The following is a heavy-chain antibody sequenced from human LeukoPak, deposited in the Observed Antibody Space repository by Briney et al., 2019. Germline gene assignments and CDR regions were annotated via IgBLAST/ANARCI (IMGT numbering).Heavy chain of an antibody. CDR2: IWYDGSNK. D-gene: IGHD1-20*01. Sequence: PGRSLRLSCAASGFTFSSYGMHWVRQAPGKGLEWVAVIWYDGSNKYYAVSVKGRFTISRDNSKNTLYLQMNSLRAEDTAVYYCAKANGNWNDRLFDYWGQGTLVTVSS. J-gene: IGHJ4*02. V-gene: IGHV3-33*06. CDR3: AKANGNWNDRLFDY. CDR1: GFTFSSYG.